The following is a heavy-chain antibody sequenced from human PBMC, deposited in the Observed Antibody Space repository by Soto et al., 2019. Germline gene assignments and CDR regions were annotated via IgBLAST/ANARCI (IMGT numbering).Heavy chain of an antibody. Sequence: QVQLQESGPGLVKPSQTLSLTCTVSGGSISSGGYYWSWIPQHPGKGLEWIGYIYSSGSTYYNPSLQSRVTIPVDPSKNQFSLKLSSVTAADTAVYYCARSSQSTVTTFGYWGQGTLVTVSS. CDR2: IYSSGST. CDR1: GGSISSGGYY. D-gene: IGHD4-17*01. CDR3: ARSSQSTVTTFGY. V-gene: IGHV4-31*03. J-gene: IGHJ4*02.